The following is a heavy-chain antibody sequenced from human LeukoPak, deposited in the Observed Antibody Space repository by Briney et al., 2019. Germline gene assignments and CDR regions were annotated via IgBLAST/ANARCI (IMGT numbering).Heavy chain of an antibody. CDR2: ISGGSGTI. J-gene: IGHJ4*02. CDR1: GFTFGSYS. V-gene: IGHV3-48*01. CDR3: ARDNYDSSGYYFD. Sequence: PGGSLRLSCAASGFTFGSYSMNWVRQAPGKGLEGVSYISGGSGTINYADSVKGRFTISRDNAKKSLYLQMNSLRAEDTAVYYCARDNYDSSGYYFDWGQGTLVTVSS. D-gene: IGHD3-22*01.